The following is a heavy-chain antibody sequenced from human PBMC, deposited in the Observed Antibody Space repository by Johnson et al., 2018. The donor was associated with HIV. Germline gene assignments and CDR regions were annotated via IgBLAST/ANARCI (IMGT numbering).Heavy chain of an antibody. Sequence: VQLVESGGGLVHPGGSLRLSCATSGFTFSSYWMSWVRQAPGKGLEWVANIKQDGSEKYYVDSVKGRFTISRDNAKNSLYLQMNNLRVEDTAVYYCARDATPWGGDYVGYAFDLWGQGTVVTVSP. V-gene: IGHV3-7*01. CDR1: GFTFSSYW. J-gene: IGHJ3*01. D-gene: IGHD4-17*01. CDR2: IKQDGSEK. CDR3: ARDATPWGGDYVGYAFDL.